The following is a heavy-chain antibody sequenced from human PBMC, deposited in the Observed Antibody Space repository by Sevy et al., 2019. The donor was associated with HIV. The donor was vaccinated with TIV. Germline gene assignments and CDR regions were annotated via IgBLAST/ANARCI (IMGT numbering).Heavy chain of an antibody. CDR1: GFTFDDYA. CDR2: ISWDGGST. V-gene: IGHV3-43D*03. Sequence: GGSLRLSCAASGFTFDDYAMHWVRQAPGKGLEWVSLISWDGGSTYYADSVKGRFTISRDNGKNSLYLQMNSLRAEDTALYYCAKDMQAPHSIAARPDYYYYGMDVWGQGTTVTVSS. CDR3: AKDMQAPHSIAARPDYYYYGMDV. D-gene: IGHD6-6*01. J-gene: IGHJ6*02.